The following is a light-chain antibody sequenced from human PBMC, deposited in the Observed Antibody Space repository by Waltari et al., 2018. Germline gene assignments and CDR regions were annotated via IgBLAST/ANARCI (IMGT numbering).Light chain of an antibody. J-gene: IGKJ2*01. CDR2: DAS. V-gene: IGKV1-33*01. CDR3: QQYDNIPYT. Sequence: DFQLTQSPSSLSASLGDTVTITCQASQDITKYLNWYQQKPGKAPKLLISDASTLQSGVPSRFGGSGAGTHFTLTSNSLQPEDIGTYYCQQYDNIPYTFGQGTKVEMK. CDR1: QDITKY.